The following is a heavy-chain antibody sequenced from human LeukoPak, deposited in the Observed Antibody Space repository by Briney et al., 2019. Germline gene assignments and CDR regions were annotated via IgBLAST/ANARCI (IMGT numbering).Heavy chain of an antibody. D-gene: IGHD3-3*01. CDR3: ARARYETRIWPKSRYDYYHYMDV. CDR2: INAGNGNT. CDR1: GYTFTTYT. V-gene: IGHV1-3*03. J-gene: IGHJ6*03. Sequence: GASVKVSCKASGYTFTTYTIHWVRQAPGQRLEWMGWINAGNGNTKYSQEFQDRVTITRDTSASTAYMELSSLRSEDVAVYYCARARYETRIWPKSRYDYYHYMDVWGKGTTVTFSS.